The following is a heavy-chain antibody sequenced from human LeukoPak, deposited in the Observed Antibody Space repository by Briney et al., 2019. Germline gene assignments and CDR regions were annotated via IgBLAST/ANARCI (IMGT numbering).Heavy chain of an antibody. D-gene: IGHD3-10*01. CDR3: ARVDHYGSGSYYNVGSSTFDY. V-gene: IGHV4-38-2*02. CDR1: DYSISSQND. CDR2: IYYSGST. Sequence: SETLSLTCTVADYSISSQNDWGWIRQTPGKGLEWIGSIYYSGSTYYNPSLKSRVTISVDTSKNQFSLKLSSVTAADTAVYYCARVDHYGSGSYYNVGSSTFDYWGQGTLVTVSS. J-gene: IGHJ4*02.